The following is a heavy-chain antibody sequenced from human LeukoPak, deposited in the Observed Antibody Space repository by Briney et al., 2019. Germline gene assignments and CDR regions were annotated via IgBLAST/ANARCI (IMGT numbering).Heavy chain of an antibody. CDR1: GFTFSTFSNYG. J-gene: IGHJ4*02. CDR2: ISDSGGKT. D-gene: IGHD2-2*01. Sequence: GGSLRLSCAASGFTFSTFSNYGMSWVRQAPGKGLEWVSAISDSGGKTYYADSMKGRFTISRDNSKNTLYLQMNSLRVEDTALYYCAKDSGYCDTTSCRLANWGQGTLVTVSS. V-gene: IGHV3-23*01. CDR3: AKDSGYCDTTSCRLAN.